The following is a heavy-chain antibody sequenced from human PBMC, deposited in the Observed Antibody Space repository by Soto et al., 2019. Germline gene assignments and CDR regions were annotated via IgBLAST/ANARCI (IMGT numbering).Heavy chain of an antibody. CDR2: IHNTGNT. CDR1: GGSIDDINSY. V-gene: IGHV4-30-4*01. CDR3: ARSTYGEGYPHFFAD. D-gene: IGHD3-16*02. J-gene: IGHJ4*02. Sequence: QVQLQESGPGLVMPSQTLSLTCAVSGGSIDDINSYLTWIRQSPGRSPEWIGYIHNTGNTFSSPSLQRRLAISIDRSKSQFSLKLSAVTAADTAFYYCARSTYGEGYPHFFADWGQGTLVTVSS.